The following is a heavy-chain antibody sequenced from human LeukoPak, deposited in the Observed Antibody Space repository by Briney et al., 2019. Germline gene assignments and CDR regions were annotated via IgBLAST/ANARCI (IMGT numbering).Heavy chain of an antibody. V-gene: IGHV3-7*03. Sequence: HPGGSLRLSCAASGFTFSSHWMHWVRQAPGKGLEWVANIKQDGSEKHYVDSVKGRFTISRDNAKNSLYLQMNSLRAEDTAVYYCARVGYYDFNGYYPFDYWGQGTLVTVSS. CDR1: GFTFSSHW. D-gene: IGHD3-22*01. CDR2: IKQDGSEK. J-gene: IGHJ4*02. CDR3: ARVGYYDFNGYYPFDY.